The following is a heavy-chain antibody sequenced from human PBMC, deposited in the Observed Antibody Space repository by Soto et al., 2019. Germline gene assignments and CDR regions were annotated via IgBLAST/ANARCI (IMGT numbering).Heavy chain of an antibody. J-gene: IGHJ5*02. CDR2: ITPLFATA. V-gene: IGHV1-69*13. Sequence: ASVKVSCKASGATFSSYAISWVRQAPGQGLEWMEGITPLFATANYAQKFQGRVQITADESTSTAYMELSSLRSEDTAVYYCARDRGIAVAFNWFDPWGQGTLVTVSS. D-gene: IGHD6-19*01. CDR3: ARDRGIAVAFNWFDP. CDR1: GATFSSYA.